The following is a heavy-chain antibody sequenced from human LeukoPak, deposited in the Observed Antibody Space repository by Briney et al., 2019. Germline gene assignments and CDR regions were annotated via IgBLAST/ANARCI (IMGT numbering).Heavy chain of an antibody. CDR3: ARLRDSNPHFDY. Sequence: SETLSLTCTVSGGSISSYYWSWIRQPPGKGLEWIGYIYYSGSTNYNPSLKSRVTISVDTPKNQFSLKLSSVTAADTAVYYCARLRDSNPHFDYWGQGTLVTVSS. CDR1: GGSISSYY. CDR2: IYYSGST. V-gene: IGHV4-59*08. D-gene: IGHD4-11*01. J-gene: IGHJ4*02.